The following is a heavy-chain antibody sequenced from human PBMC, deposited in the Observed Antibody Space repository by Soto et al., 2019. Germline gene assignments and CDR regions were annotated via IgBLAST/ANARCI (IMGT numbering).Heavy chain of an antibody. CDR3: ARGQSGYYPYFDY. CDR1: GFTVSSNY. Sequence: EVQLVESGGGLIQPGGSLRLSCAASGFTVSSNYMSWVRQAPGKGLEWVSVIYSGGSTYYADSVKGRFTISRDNSKNTLYLQMNSLRAEDTAVYYCARGQSGYYPYFDYWGQGTLVTVSS. D-gene: IGHD3-22*01. V-gene: IGHV3-53*01. J-gene: IGHJ4*02. CDR2: IYSGGST.